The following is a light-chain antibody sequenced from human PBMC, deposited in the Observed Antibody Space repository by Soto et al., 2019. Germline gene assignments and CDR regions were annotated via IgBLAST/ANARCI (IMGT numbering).Light chain of an antibody. V-gene: IGKV3-11*01. CDR1: QSVSSY. CDR3: QQRDKWPRT. CDR2: GAS. J-gene: IGKJ2*01. Sequence: EIVLTQSPATLSLSPGERATLSCRACQSVSSYLAWYQHKPGQAPRLLIYGASNRATDITARFSGRGSGTDFNLTISSLESGDSAIYYCQQRDKWPRTFGQGTKLEIK.